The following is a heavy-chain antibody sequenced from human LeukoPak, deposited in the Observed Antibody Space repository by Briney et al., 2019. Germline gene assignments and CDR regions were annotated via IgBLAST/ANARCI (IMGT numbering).Heavy chain of an antibody. CDR2: FYYDGST. V-gene: IGHV4-59*08. CDR1: GASISQHY. J-gene: IGHJ4*02. Sequence: PSETLSLTCTVSGASISQHYWSWIRQPPGKGLEYVGYFYYDGSTNYTSSVRRRVTISVDTSKNQFSLKLSSVTAADTAVYYCARLSYPNSSGYPDYWGQGTLVTVSS. D-gene: IGHD3-22*01. CDR3: ARLSYPNSSGYPDY.